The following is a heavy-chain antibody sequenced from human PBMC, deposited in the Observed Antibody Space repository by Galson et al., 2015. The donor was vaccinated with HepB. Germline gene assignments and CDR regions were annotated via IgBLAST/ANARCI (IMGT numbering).Heavy chain of an antibody. CDR2: IYWDDSK. CDR1: VLSLTTSGVT. Sequence: PALVKPTQTLTLTCSFSVLSLTTSGVTVAWIRQPPGKALEWLAHIYWDDSKRYSPSLENRLTITKDTSKNQVVFTMTNMAPVDTATYYCAHRRDPYCATTGCWGGDWNFDLWGRGTLVTVSS. V-gene: IGHV2-5*02. J-gene: IGHJ2*01. D-gene: IGHD2-2*01. CDR3: AHRRDPYCATTGCWGGDWNFDL.